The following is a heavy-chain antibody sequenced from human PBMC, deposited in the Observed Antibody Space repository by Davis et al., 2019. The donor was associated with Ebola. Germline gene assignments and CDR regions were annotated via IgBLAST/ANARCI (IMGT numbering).Heavy chain of an antibody. Sequence: GESLKISCAASGFTFSSYGMHWVRQAPGKGLEWVAVISYDGSNKYYADSVKGRFTISRDNSKNTLYLQMNSLRAEDTAVYYCAREDVDTATIYYYYGMDVWGQGTTVTVSS. V-gene: IGHV3-30*03. CDR1: GFTFSSYG. D-gene: IGHD5-18*01. CDR2: ISYDGSNK. J-gene: IGHJ6*02. CDR3: AREDVDTATIYYYYGMDV.